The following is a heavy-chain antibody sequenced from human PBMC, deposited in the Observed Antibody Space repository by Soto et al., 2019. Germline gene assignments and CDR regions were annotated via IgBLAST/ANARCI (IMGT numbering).Heavy chain of an antibody. CDR1: GYSISTPYFF. D-gene: IGHD2-2*01. V-gene: IGHV4-30-4*08. J-gene: IGHJ6*02. CDR2: IFHTGST. Sequence: SETLSLTCTVSGYSISTPYFFWAWVRQPPGRGLEWIGYIFHTGSTYYDPSLQSRLTISIDTSKSQFSLNLSSVTAADTAVYTCVRDSTMPTAWRGLDVWGQGITVSVSS. CDR3: VRDSTMPTAWRGLDV.